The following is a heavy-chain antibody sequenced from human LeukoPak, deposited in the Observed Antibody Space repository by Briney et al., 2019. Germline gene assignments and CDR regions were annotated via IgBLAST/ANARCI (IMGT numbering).Heavy chain of an antibody. J-gene: IGHJ6*03. CDR1: GGSINSSSYY. CDR2: IYYSGSI. CDR3: ARFRGPYYYYYMDV. Sequence: SETLSLTCTVSGGSINSSSYYWGWIRQPPGKGLEWIGSIYYSGSIYYNPSLKSRVTISVDTSKKQFSLKLSSVTAADTAVYYCARFRGPYYYYYMDVWGKGTTVTVSS. D-gene: IGHD3-16*01. V-gene: IGHV4-39*07.